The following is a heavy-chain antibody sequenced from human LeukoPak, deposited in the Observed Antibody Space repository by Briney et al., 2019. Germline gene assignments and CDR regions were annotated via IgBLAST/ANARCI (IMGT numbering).Heavy chain of an antibody. V-gene: IGHV4-59*08. CDR3: ARAGGYSGYGSFDY. CDR2: FFQSGSA. CDR1: GGSISNYF. D-gene: IGHD5-12*01. J-gene: IGHJ4*02. Sequence: SETLSLTCTVSGGSISNYFWNWIRQPPGKGLEWIAYFFQSGSAKYNPSLKSRVTLSADTSKKQVSLKLNSVTAADTAVYFCARAGGYSGYGSFDYWGQGILVPVSS.